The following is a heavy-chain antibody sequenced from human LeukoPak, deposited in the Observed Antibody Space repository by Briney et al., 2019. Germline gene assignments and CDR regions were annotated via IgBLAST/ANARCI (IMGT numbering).Heavy chain of an antibody. D-gene: IGHD2-2*01. J-gene: IGHJ4*02. V-gene: IGHV4-4*02. CDR2: IYHSGST. CDR1: GASISSTNW. CDR3: ARRRRILGNIVVVPAAALGRYYFDY. Sequence: PSETLSLTCAVSGASISSTNWWTWVRQPPGKGLGWIGEIYHSGSTNYNPSLKSRVTISVDTSKNQFSLKLSSATAADTAVYYCARRRRILGNIVVVPAAALGRYYFDYWGQGTLVTVSS.